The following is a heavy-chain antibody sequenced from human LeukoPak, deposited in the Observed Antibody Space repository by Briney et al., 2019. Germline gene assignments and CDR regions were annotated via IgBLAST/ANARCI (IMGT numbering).Heavy chain of an antibody. J-gene: IGHJ4*02. CDR2: IYYSGST. D-gene: IGHD2-15*01. Sequence: SETLSLTCTVSGDSIRSYYWSWIRQPPGKGLEWIGYIYYSGSTYYNPSLKSRVTISVDTSKNQFSLKLSSVTAADTAVYYCAIRGVVWDYWGQGTLVTVSS. CDR3: AIRGVVWDY. V-gene: IGHV4-30-4*08. CDR1: GDSIRSYY.